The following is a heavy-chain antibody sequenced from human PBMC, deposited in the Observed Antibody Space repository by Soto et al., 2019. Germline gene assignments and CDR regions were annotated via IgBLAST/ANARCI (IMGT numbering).Heavy chain of an antibody. D-gene: IGHD2-21*02. CDR2: IYHSGST. Sequence: PSETLSLTCAVSCGSISSSNWWSWVRQPPGKGLEWIGEIYHSGSTNYNPSLKSRVTISVDTSKNQFSLKLNSVTAADTAVYYCARDLWGYCGADCYPLDVWGQGTTVTVSS. CDR1: CGSISSSNW. J-gene: IGHJ6*02. V-gene: IGHV4-4*02. CDR3: ARDLWGYCGADCYPLDV.